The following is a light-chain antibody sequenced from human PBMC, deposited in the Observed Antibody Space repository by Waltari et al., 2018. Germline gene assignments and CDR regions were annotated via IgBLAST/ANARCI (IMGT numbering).Light chain of an antibody. J-gene: IGLJ2*01. CDR1: SSAVGGYDF. CDR3: SSYAGSNNYVA. V-gene: IGLV2-8*01. Sequence: QSALTQPPSASRSPGQSFTISCTAPSSAVGGYDFVPWYQQPPGKAPKLLIYEVSKRPPGVPDRFSGSKSGNTASLTVSGLQGEDEADYYCSSYAGSNNYVAFGGGTKLTVL. CDR2: EVS.